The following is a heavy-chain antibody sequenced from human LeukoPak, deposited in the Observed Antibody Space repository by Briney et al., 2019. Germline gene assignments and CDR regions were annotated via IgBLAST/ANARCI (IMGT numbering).Heavy chain of an antibody. Sequence: SVKVSCKASGGTFSSYAISWVRQAPGQGLEWMGGIIPIFGTANYAQKSQGRVTITADESTSTAYMELSSLRSGDTAVYYCARGGLRYFDWLSDYWGQGTLVTVSS. J-gene: IGHJ4*02. CDR1: GGTFSSYA. V-gene: IGHV1-69*01. CDR3: ARGGLRYFDWLSDY. D-gene: IGHD3-9*01. CDR2: IIPIFGTA.